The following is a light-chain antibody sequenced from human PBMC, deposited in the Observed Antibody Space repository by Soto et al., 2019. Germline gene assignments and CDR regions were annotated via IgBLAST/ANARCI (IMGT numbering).Light chain of an antibody. Sequence: QSVLTQPPSASGTPGQTVTISCSGSRSNIGSNTLNWYQQLPGTAPQLLISTSNHRPSGVRDRFSASKSGTSASLAISGLQSDDEADYYCAAWDDSLNVVVFGGGTKLNVL. CDR2: TSN. V-gene: IGLV1-44*01. CDR3: AAWDDSLNVVV. CDR1: RSNIGSNT. J-gene: IGLJ2*01.